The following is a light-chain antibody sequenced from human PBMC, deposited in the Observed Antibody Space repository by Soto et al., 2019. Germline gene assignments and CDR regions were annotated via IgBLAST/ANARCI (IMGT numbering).Light chain of an antibody. V-gene: IGKV1-6*01. CDR1: QGVRDD. Sequence: IQMTQSPSSLSASVGDRVTITCRASQGVRDDVGWYQQKPGKAPKLLIYSASTLQSGVPSRFSGSGSGTAFTLTISCLQPEDFAAYYCLQENSYPLTFGGGTKVEIK. CDR2: SAS. CDR3: LQENSYPLT. J-gene: IGKJ4*01.